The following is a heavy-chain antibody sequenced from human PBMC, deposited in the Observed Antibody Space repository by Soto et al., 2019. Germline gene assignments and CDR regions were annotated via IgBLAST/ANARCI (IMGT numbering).Heavy chain of an antibody. J-gene: IGHJ6*02. CDR3: ARDSFENYYYGMDV. V-gene: IGHV3-53*01. CDR2: IYSGGST. CDR1: GFTVSSNY. Sequence: EVQLVESGGGLIQPGGSLRLSCAASGFTVSSNYMSWVRQAPGKGLEWVSVIYSGGSTYYADSVKGRFTISRDNSKNTLYLQINSLRAEDTAVYYCARDSFENYYYGMDVWGQGTTVTVSS.